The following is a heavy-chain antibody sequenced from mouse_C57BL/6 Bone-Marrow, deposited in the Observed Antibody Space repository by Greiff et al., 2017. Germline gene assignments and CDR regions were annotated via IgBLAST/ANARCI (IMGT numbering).Heavy chain of an antibody. CDR2: ISDGGSYT. CDR1: GFTFSSYA. CDR3: ARDLGEDYFDY. D-gene: IGHD4-1*01. Sequence: EVQGVESGGGLVKPGGSLKLSCAASGFTFSSYAMSWVRQTPEKRLEWVATISDGGSYTYYPDNVKGRFTISRDNAKNNLYLQMSHLKSEDTAMYYCARDLGEDYFDYWGQCTTLTVSS. V-gene: IGHV5-4*01. J-gene: IGHJ2*01.